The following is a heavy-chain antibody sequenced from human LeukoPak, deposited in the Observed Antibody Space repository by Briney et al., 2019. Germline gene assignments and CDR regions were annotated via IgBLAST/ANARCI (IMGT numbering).Heavy chain of an antibody. CDR2: IYYSGST. D-gene: IGHD3-22*01. V-gene: IGHV4-31*03. Sequence: SETLSLTCTVSGGSISSGGYYWSWIRQHPGKGLEWIGYIYYSGSTYYNPSPKSRVTISVDTSKNQFSLKLSSVTAADTAVYYCARGFQYYYDSSGYPVGYPIQHWGQGTLVTVSS. CDR1: GGSISSGGYY. CDR3: ARGFQYYYDSSGYPVGYPIQH. J-gene: IGHJ1*01.